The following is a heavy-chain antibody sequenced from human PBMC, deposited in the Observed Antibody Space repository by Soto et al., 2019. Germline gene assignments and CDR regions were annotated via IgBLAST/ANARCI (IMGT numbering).Heavy chain of an antibody. D-gene: IGHD4-17*01. CDR1: GFTFSSYG. V-gene: IGHV3-30*18. Sequence: QVQLVESGGGVGQPGRSLRLSCAASGFTFSSYGMHWVRQAPGKGLEWVAVISYDGSNKYYADSVKGRFTISRDNSKNTLYLQMNSLRAEDTAVYYCAKDRGYYGDYVDYWGQGTLVTVSS. J-gene: IGHJ4*02. CDR2: ISYDGSNK. CDR3: AKDRGYYGDYVDY.